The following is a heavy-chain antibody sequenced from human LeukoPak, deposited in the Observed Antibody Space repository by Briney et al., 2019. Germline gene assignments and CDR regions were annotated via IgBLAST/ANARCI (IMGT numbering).Heavy chain of an antibody. Sequence: GGSLRLSCAASGFTFSNAWMSWVRQAPGKGLEWVSAISGSGGSTYYADSVKGRFTISRDNSKNTLYLQMNSLRAEDTAVYYCAKVGSPEAWDQYFDYWGQGTLVTVSS. D-gene: IGHD1-26*01. V-gene: IGHV3-23*01. J-gene: IGHJ4*02. CDR3: AKVGSPEAWDQYFDY. CDR1: GFTFSNAW. CDR2: ISGSGGST.